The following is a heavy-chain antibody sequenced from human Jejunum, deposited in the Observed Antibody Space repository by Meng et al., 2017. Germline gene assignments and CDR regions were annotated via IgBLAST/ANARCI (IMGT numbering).Heavy chain of an antibody. D-gene: IGHD5-18*01. CDR3: ARDMYSYGYYDY. CDR2: INTNTGKP. Sequence: VQLVQSGSELKRPGASVKVSCKSSGYTFTNYAINWVRQAPGQGLQWMGRINTNTGKPTYAQDFTGRFVFSLDTSVTTAYLEISSLEAEDTATYYCARDMYSYGYYDYWGQGTLVTVSS. J-gene: IGHJ4*02. V-gene: IGHV7-4-1*02. CDR1: GYTFTNYA.